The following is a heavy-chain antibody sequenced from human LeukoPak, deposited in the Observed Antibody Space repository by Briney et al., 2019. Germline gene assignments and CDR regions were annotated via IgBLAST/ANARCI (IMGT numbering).Heavy chain of an antibody. CDR2: ISGSGGST. CDR3: AKDQWELPQYYFDY. D-gene: IGHD1-26*01. Sequence: GGSLRLSCAASGFTFSSYAMSWVRQAPGKGLEWVSAISGSGGSTYYADSVKGRFTISRDNSKNTLFLQMNSLRAEDTAVYYCAKDQWELPQYYFDYWGQGTLVTVSS. V-gene: IGHV3-23*01. J-gene: IGHJ4*02. CDR1: GFTFSSYA.